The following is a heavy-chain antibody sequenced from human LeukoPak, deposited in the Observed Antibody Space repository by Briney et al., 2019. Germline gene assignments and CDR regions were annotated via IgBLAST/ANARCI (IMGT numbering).Heavy chain of an antibody. J-gene: IGHJ4*02. CDR1: GFRFDDYG. Sequence: GGSLRLSCAASGFRFDDYGMIWVRQAPGKGLEWVSGIIWNGGRTAYADSVKGRFTISRDNANNSLYLQMHSLRAEDTALYYCGSSLRYGGNSYWGQGALVTVSS. CDR3: GSSLRYGGNSY. V-gene: IGHV3-20*04. CDR2: IIWNGGRT. D-gene: IGHD4-23*01.